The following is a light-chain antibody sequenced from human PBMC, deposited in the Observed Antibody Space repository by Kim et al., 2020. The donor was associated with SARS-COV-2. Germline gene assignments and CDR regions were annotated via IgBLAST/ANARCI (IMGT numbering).Light chain of an antibody. V-gene: IGLV3-19*01. CDR2: GKN. J-gene: IGLJ1*01. CDR1: SLRSYY. CDR3: NSRDSSGNQV. Sequence: VALGQTVRIKCQGDSLRSYYASWYQQKPGQAPVLVIYGKNNRPSGIPDRFSGSSSGNTASLTITGAQAEDEADYYCNSRDSSGNQVFGTGTKVTVL.